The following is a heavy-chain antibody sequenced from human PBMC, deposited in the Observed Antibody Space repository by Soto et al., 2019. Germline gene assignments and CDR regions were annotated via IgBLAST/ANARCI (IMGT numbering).Heavy chain of an antibody. CDR1: GFTFRSYV. V-gene: IGHV3-23*01. CDR3: AKGRRLDSSNADC. CDR2: ISGSGGST. D-gene: IGHD6-13*01. J-gene: IGHJ4*02. Sequence: EVQLLESGGDLVQPGGSLRLSCAAFGFTFRSYVMNWVRQAPGKGLEWVSGISGSGGSTYYADSVKGRFTISRDTSRNMLFLEMNSLRADDTAVYYCAKGRRLDSSNADCWGQGTLVTVSS.